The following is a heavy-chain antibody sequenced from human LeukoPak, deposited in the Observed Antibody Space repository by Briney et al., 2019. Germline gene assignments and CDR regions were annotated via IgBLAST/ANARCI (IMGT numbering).Heavy chain of an antibody. D-gene: IGHD4-17*01. J-gene: IGHJ4*02. Sequence: SETLSLTCAVYGGSFSGYYWSWIRQPAGKGLEWIGRIYTSGSTNYNPSLKSRVTMSVDTAKNQFSLKLSSVTATDTAVYYCARGPDYEKGTPFDYWGQGTLVTVSS. CDR3: ARGPDYEKGTPFDY. CDR2: IYTSGST. CDR1: GGSFSGYY. V-gene: IGHV4-59*10.